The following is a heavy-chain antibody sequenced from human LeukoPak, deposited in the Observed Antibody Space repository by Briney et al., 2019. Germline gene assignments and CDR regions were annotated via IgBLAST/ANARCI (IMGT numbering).Heavy chain of an antibody. V-gene: IGHV3-21*01. Sequence: PGGSLRLSCAASGFTFSSYSMNWVRQAPGKGLEWVSSISSSSSYIYYADSVKGRFTISRDNAKNSLYLQMNSLRAEDTAVYYCARDRRDTAMVTGAPISYYYYYGMDVWGQGTTVTVSS. J-gene: IGHJ6*02. CDR2: ISSSSSYI. D-gene: IGHD5-18*01. CDR1: GFTFSSYS. CDR3: ARDRRDTAMVTGAPISYYYYYGMDV.